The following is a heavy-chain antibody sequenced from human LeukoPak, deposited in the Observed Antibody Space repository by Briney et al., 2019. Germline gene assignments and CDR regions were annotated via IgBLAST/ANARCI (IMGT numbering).Heavy chain of an antibody. CDR1: GYTLTELS. V-gene: IGHV1-24*01. CDR3: AKSQGGLYSSSKYYFDY. J-gene: IGHJ4*02. CDR2: FDPEDGET. D-gene: IGHD6-13*01. Sequence: ASVKVSCKVSGYTLTELSMHWVRQAPGKGLEWMGGFDPEDGETIYAQKFQGRVTMTEDTSTDTAYMELSSLRSEDTAVYYCAKSQGGLYSSSKYYFDYWGQGTLVTVSS.